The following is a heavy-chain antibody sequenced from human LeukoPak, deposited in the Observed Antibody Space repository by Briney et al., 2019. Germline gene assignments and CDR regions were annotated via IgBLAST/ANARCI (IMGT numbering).Heavy chain of an antibody. V-gene: IGHV3-23*01. D-gene: IGHD3-9*01. CDR3: AKAIDILTGTQFDY. J-gene: IGHJ4*02. Sequence: GGSLRLSCAVSGFTFSSYAMSWVRQAPGKGLEWVSAISGSGGSTYYADSVKGRFTISRDNSKNTLYLQMNSLRAEDTAVYYCAKAIDILTGTQFDYWGQGTLVTVSS. CDR1: GFTFSSYA. CDR2: ISGSGGST.